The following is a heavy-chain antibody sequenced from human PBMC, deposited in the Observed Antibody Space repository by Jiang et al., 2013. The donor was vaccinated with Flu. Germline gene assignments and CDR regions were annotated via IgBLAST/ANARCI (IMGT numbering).Heavy chain of an antibody. D-gene: IGHD3-10*01. CDR3: ARDWGSYYYGSGSYYQALMLDY. CDR2: IYYSGDT. V-gene: IGHV4-39*07. Sequence: GLVKPSETLSLTCTVSGGSISSGNYFWGWIRQPPGKGLEWIGSIYYSGDTYYNPSLESRVIISVDTSKRQFSLKLTSVTAADTAMYYCARDWGSYYYGSGSYYQALMLDYWGQGTLVTVSA. CDR1: GGSISSGNYF. J-gene: IGHJ4*02.